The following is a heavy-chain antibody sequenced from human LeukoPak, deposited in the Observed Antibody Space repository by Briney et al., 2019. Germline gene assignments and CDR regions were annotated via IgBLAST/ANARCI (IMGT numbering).Heavy chain of an antibody. D-gene: IGHD7-27*01. J-gene: IGHJ4*02. CDR3: ARKTGDLYYFDY. CDR2: ISYSGRT. V-gene: IGHV4-59*01. CDR1: GGSISSYY. Sequence: PSETLSLTCTVSGGSISSYYWSWIRQPPGKGLEWIGYISYSGRTNYNPSLKSRVTISVDTSKNQFSLRLSSVTAADTAVYYCARKTGDLYYFDYWGQGTQVAVSS.